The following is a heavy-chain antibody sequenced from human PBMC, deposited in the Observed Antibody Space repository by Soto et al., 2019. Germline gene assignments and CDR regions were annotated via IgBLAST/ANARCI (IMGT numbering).Heavy chain of an antibody. Sequence: SETLSLTCTVSDRSISSSSYYWGWFRQPPGKGLEWIGSIYYSGSTYYNPSLKSRVTISVDTSKNQFSLKLSSVTAADTAVYYCARHAPAPYYFDYWGQGTLVTVSS. J-gene: IGHJ4*02. CDR3: ARHAPAPYYFDY. CDR1: DRSISSSSYY. CDR2: IYYSGST. V-gene: IGHV4-39*01.